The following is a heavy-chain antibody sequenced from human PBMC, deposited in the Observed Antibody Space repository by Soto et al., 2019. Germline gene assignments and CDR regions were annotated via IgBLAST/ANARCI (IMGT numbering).Heavy chain of an antibody. J-gene: IGHJ6*03. Sequence: GESLKISCKGSGYSFTSYWIGWVRQMPGKGLEWMGIIYPGDSDTRYSPSFQGQVTISADKSIGTAYLQWSSLKASDTAMYYCARRRVYGDYVSTGGYYYYMDVWGKGTTVTVSS. CDR3: ARRRVYGDYVSTGGYYYYMDV. V-gene: IGHV5-51*01. CDR2: IYPGDSDT. CDR1: GYSFTSYW. D-gene: IGHD4-17*01.